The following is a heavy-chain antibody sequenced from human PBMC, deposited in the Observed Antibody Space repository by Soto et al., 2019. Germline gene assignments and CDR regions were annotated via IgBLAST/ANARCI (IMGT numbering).Heavy chain of an antibody. D-gene: IGHD4-17*01. CDR1: GFTFSSYS. J-gene: IGHJ5*02. CDR3: ARENYGDYLNWFDP. CDR2: ISSSSSTI. Sequence: EVQLVESGGGLVQPGGSLRLSCAASGFTFSSYSMNWVCQAPGKGLEWVSYISSSSSTIYYADSVKGRFTISRDNAKNSLDLQMNSLRDEDTAVYYCARENYGDYLNWFDPWGQGTLVTVSS. V-gene: IGHV3-48*02.